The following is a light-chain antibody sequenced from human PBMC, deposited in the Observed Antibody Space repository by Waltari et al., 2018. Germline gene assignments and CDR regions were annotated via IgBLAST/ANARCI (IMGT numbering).Light chain of an antibody. Sequence: QSALTQPASVSGSPGQSVTISCTGSSSDVGSYNLVSWYQQYPGKAPKLILYEGSKIPSGVSSRFSGSRSGNTASLTISGLQTEDEADYHCCSYAGRNIYVFGTGTKVTVL. CDR2: EGS. CDR1: SSDVGSYNL. J-gene: IGLJ1*01. CDR3: CSYAGRNIYV. V-gene: IGLV2-23*01.